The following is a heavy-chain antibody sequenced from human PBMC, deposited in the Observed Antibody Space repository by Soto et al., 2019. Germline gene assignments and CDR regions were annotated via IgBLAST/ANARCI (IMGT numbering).Heavy chain of an antibody. CDR2: TYYRSKWYN. V-gene: IGHV6-1*01. CDR3: ARDRYCSSTSCPQGWGAFDI. CDR1: GDSVSSNSAA. Sequence: SQTLSLTCAISGDSVSSNSAAWNWIRQSPSRGLEWLGRTYYRSKWYNDYAVSVKGRITINPDTSKNQFSLQLNSVTPEDTAVYYCARDRYCSSTSCPQGWGAFDIWGQGTMVTVSS. J-gene: IGHJ3*02. D-gene: IGHD2-2*01.